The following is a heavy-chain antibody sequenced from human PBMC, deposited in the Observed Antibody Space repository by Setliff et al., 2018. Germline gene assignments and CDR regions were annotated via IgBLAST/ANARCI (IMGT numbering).Heavy chain of an antibody. Sequence: TSETLSLTCAVYGGSFSGYYWGWIRQPPGKGLEWIGSLYHTGSTDYNPSLNSRVTISVDTSKNQFSLKLTSVTAADTAVYYCARHASSGLQTFDFWGQGALVTVSS. CDR1: GGSFSGYY. CDR3: ARHASSGLQTFDF. CDR2: LYHTGST. V-gene: IGHV4-34*01. D-gene: IGHD6-13*01. J-gene: IGHJ4*02.